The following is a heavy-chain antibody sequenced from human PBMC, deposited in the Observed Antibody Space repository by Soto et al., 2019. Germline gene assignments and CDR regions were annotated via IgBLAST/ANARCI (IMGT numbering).Heavy chain of an antibody. CDR1: GFTFTRSA. J-gene: IGHJ4*02. D-gene: IGHD1-26*01. CDR3: AASGATTASFDY. Sequence: SVKVSCKASGFTFTRSAVQWVRQARGQRLEWIGWIVVGSGNTNYAQKFQERVTITRDMSTSTAYMELSSLRSEDTAVYYCAASGATTASFDYWGQGTLVTVSS. CDR2: IVVGSGNT. V-gene: IGHV1-58*01.